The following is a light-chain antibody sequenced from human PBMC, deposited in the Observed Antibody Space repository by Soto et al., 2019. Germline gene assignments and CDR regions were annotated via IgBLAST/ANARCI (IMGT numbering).Light chain of an antibody. V-gene: IGLV2-14*01. CDR1: SSDVGGYNY. CDR3: SSSTSITTLDV. Sequence: ALTQPASVSGSPGQSITISCTGTSSDVGGYNYVSWYQQHPGKAPKLIIFEVSNRPSGVSNRFSGSKSGNTASLTISGLQAEDEADYYCSSSTSITTLDVFGTGTKVTVL. J-gene: IGLJ1*01. CDR2: EVS.